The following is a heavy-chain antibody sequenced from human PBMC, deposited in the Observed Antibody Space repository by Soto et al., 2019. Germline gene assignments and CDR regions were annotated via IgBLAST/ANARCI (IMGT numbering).Heavy chain of an antibody. D-gene: IGHD1-7*01. CDR1: GGSISSGGYY. J-gene: IGHJ6*02. CDR2: IYYSGST. CDR3: ARDSRITGTTHYYYYYGMDV. Sequence: QVQLQESGPGLVKPSQTLSLTCTVSGGSISSGGYYWSWIRQHPGKGLEWIGYIYYSGSTYYNPSLKSRVTISVDTSKNQFSLKLSSVTAADTAVYYCARDSRITGTTHYYYYYGMDVWGQGTTVTVSS. V-gene: IGHV4-31*03.